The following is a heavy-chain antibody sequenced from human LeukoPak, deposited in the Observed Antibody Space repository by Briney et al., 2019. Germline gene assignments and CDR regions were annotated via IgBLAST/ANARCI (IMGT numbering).Heavy chain of an antibody. V-gene: IGHV1-69*05. J-gene: IGHJ5*02. CDR3: ARRDLYYDFWSGYSA. D-gene: IGHD3-3*01. CDR2: IIPIFGTA. CDR1: GGTFSSYA. Sequence: SVKVSCKASGGTFSSYAISWVRQAPGQGLEWMGGIIPIFGTANYAQKLQGRVTMTTDTSTSTAYMELRSLRSDDTAVYYCARRDLYYDFWSGYSAWGQGTLVTVSS.